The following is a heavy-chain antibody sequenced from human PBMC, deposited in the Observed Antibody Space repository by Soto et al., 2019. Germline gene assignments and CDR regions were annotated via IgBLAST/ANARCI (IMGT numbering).Heavy chain of an antibody. J-gene: IGHJ4*02. CDR1: GFTFSSYS. CDR3: ARDYDSSDYCLDY. D-gene: IGHD3-22*01. Sequence: EVQLVESGGGLVQPGGSLRLSCAASGFTFSSYSLNWVRQAPGKGLEWVSYISSSSSTIYYADSVKGRFTISRDNAKNSLYLQTNSLRDEDTAVYYCARDYDSSDYCLDYWGQGTRVTVSS. V-gene: IGHV3-48*02. CDR2: ISSSSSTI.